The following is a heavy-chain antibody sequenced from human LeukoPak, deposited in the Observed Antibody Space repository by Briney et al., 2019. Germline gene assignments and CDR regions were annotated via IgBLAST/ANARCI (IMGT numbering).Heavy chain of an antibody. J-gene: IGHJ6*02. D-gene: IGHD3-3*01. Sequence: PGGSLRLSCAASGFTFSSYGMHWVRQAPGKGLEWVAVIWYDGSNKYYADSVKGRFTISRDNSKNTLYLQMNSLRAEDTAVYYCARGGTYYDSWSGYSYYYGMDVWGQGTTVTVSS. CDR2: IWYDGSNK. V-gene: IGHV3-33*01. CDR3: ARGGTYYDSWSGYSYYYGMDV. CDR1: GFTFSSYG.